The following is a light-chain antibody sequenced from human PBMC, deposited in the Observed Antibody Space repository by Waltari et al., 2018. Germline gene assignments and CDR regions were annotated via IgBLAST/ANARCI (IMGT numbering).Light chain of an antibody. V-gene: IGKV1-5*03. Sequence: DIQMTQSPSTLSASVGDRIIITCRASQRISTWLAWYQQKPVRAPKLLMHRASSLQSGVPSRFRCSGSGAEFTLTITSLQPYDFATFYCLQYNRYPWTFGQGTNV. CDR3: LQYNRYPWT. J-gene: IGKJ1*01. CDR1: QRISTW. CDR2: RAS.